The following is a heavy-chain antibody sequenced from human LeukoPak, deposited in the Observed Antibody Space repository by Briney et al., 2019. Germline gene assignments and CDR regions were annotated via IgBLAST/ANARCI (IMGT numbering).Heavy chain of an antibody. CDR2: INTNTGNP. CDR3: ARAHLELRYFDWLLPGAFDI. CDR1: GYTFTSYA. D-gene: IGHD3-9*01. J-gene: IGHJ3*02. Sequence: ASVKVSCKASGYTFTSYAMNWVRQAPGQGLEWMGWINTNTGNPTYAQGFTGRFVFSLDTSVSTAYLQISSLKAEDTAVYYCARAHLELRYFDWLLPGAFDIWGQGTMVTVSS. V-gene: IGHV7-4-1*02.